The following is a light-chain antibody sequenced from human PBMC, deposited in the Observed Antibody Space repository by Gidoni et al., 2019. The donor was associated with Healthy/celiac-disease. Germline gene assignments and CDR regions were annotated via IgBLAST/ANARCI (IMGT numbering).Light chain of an antibody. CDR1: QSVSSSY. CDR3: QQYGSSGGP. CDR2: GAS. V-gene: IGKV3-20*01. Sequence: EIVLTQSPGTLSLSPGERATLSCRASQSVSSSYLAWYQQKPGQAPRLLISGASSRATGTPDRFSGSGSGTDFTLTISRLEPEDFAVYYCQQYGSSGGPFGQGTKVEIK. J-gene: IGKJ1*01.